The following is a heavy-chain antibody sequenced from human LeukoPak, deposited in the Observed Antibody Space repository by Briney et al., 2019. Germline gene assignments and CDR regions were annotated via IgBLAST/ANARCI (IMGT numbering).Heavy chain of an antibody. V-gene: IGHV3-7*01. CDR3: AREDSSSWLHDAFDI. D-gene: IGHD6-13*01. J-gene: IGHJ3*02. CDR2: IKQDGSEK. Sequence: AGGSLRLSCAASGFTFSSYWMSWVRQAPGKWLEWVANIKQDGSEKYYVDSVKGRFTISRDNAKNSLYLQMNSLRAEDTAVYYCAREDSSSWLHDAFDIWGQGTMVTVSS. CDR1: GFTFSSYW.